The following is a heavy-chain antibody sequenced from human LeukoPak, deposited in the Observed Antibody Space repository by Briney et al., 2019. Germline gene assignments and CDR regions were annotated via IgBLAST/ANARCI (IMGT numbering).Heavy chain of an antibody. CDR2: IYTSGST. D-gene: IGHD3-22*01. CDR1: GGSISSGSYY. J-gene: IGHJ4*02. CDR3: ARVYYDSSGYLILDY. Sequence: SQTLSLTCTVSGGSISSGSYYWSWIRQPAGKGLEWIGRIYTSGSTNYNPSLKSRVTISVDTSKNQFSLKLSSVTAADMAVYYCARVYYDSSGYLILDYWGQGTLVTVSS. V-gene: IGHV4-61*02.